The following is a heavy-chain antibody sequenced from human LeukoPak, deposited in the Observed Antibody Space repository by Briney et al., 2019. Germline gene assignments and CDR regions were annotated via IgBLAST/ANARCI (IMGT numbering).Heavy chain of an antibody. CDR2: INHSGST. CDR3: ATTTIRLGY. D-gene: IGHD1-26*01. J-gene: IGHJ4*02. V-gene: IGHV4-34*01. CDR1: GGSFSGYY. Sequence: SETLSLTCAVYGGSFSGYYWSWIRQPPGKGLEWIGEINHSGSTNYNPSLKSRVTISVDTSNNQFSLKLSSVTAADTAVYYCATTTIRLGYWGQGTLVTVSS.